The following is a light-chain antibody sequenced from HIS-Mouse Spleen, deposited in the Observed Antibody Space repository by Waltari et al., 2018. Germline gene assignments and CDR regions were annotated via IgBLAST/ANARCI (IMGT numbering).Light chain of an antibody. V-gene: IGLV2-14*03. CDR1: SRDVGGYNY. CDR3: SSYTSSSTEV. J-gene: IGLJ2*01. Sequence: QSALTQPASVSGSPGQSITISCTGTSRDVGGYNYVPWYHQHPGKAPKLMIYDVSNRPSGVSNRFSGSKSGNTASLTISGLQAEDEADYYCSSYTSSSTEVFGGGTKLTVL. CDR2: DVS.